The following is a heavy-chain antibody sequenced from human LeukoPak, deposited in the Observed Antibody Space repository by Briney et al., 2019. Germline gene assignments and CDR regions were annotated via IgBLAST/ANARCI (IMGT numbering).Heavy chain of an antibody. J-gene: IGHJ4*02. D-gene: IGHD2-21*02. CDR1: GGSISSSSYY. CDR2: VYYSGRT. V-gene: IGHV4-39*01. CDR3: ARHGPYCGSVCCPPQMDY. Sequence: SETLSLTCSVSGGSISSSSYYWGWIRQPPGKGLEWIGSVYYSGRTYYSPSLKSRVTISVDTSKNQFSLRLSSVTAADTAVYYCARHGPYCGSVCCPPQMDYWGQGTLVTVSS.